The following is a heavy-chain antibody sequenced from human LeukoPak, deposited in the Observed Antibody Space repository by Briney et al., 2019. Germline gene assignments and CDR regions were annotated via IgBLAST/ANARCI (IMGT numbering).Heavy chain of an antibody. Sequence: SETLSLTCTVSGGSISTYYWTWIRQPPGKGLEWIGYIYYSGSTNSNPSLQSRVTISLDTSKNQFSLQLSSVADADTAVYYVARRLGTGWYYDYWGQGTLVTVSS. J-gene: IGHJ4*02. D-gene: IGHD6-19*01. CDR2: IYYSGST. CDR1: GGSISTYY. CDR3: ARRLGTGWYYDY. V-gene: IGHV4-59*01.